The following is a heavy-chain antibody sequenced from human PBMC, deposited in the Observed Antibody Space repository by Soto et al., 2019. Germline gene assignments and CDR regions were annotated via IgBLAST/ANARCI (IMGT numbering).Heavy chain of an antibody. CDR1: GGSISSGGYY. CDR3: ARHSWAPNWFDP. V-gene: IGHV4-31*03. J-gene: IGHJ5*02. Sequence: SETLSLTCTVSGGSISSGGYYWSWIRQHPGKGLEWIGYIYYSGSTYYNPSLKSRVTISVDTSKNQFSLKLSSVTAADTAVYYCARHSWAPNWFDPWGQGTLVTVSS. CDR2: IYYSGST.